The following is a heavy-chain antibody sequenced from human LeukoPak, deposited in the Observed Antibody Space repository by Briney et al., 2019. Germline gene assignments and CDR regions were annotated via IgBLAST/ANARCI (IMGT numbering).Heavy chain of an antibody. D-gene: IGHD4-11*01. CDR2: IYTSGST. CDR1: GGSISSGSYY. CDR3: AREDYSYPTSGPFDP. Sequence: SETLSLTCTVSGGSISSGSYYWSWIRQPAGKGLEWIGRIYTSGSTNYNPSLESRVTISVDTSKNHFSLNLSSVTAADTAVYYCAREDYSYPTSGPFDPWGQGTLVTVSS. J-gene: IGHJ5*02. V-gene: IGHV4-61*02.